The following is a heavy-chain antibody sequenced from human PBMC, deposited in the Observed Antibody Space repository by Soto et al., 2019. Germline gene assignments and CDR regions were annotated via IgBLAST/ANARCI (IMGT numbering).Heavy chain of an antibody. CDR1: GGTFSSYA. J-gene: IGHJ6*02. CDR2: IIPIFGTA. CDR3: ARDRGGSYNHYYYGMDV. Sequence: QVQLVQSGAEVKKPGSSVKVSCKASGGTFSSYAISWVRQAPGQGLEWMGGIIPIFGTANYAQKFQGRVTITADDSTSTAYMELSSLRSEDTAVYYCARDRGGSYNHYYYGMDVWGQGTTVTVSS. D-gene: IGHD1-26*01. V-gene: IGHV1-69*01.